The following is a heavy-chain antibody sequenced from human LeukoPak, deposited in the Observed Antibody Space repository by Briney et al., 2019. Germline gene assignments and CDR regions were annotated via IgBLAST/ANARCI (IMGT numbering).Heavy chain of an antibody. V-gene: IGHV3-48*03. CDR3: ARKKTRGLEH. D-gene: IGHD3-10*01. J-gene: IGHJ1*01. CDR2: ISDSGSAI. CDR1: VFTFSTSE. Sequence: PGGSLRLSCAVSVFTFSTSEMDWVRQAPGKGLEWVSYISDSGSAIYYADSVKGRLTISRDNAKNSLYLQMNSMRAEDTTIYYCARKKTRGLEHWGRGTLVTVSS.